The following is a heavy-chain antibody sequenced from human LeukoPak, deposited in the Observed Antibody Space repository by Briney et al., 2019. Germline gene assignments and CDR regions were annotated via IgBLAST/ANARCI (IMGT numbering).Heavy chain of an antibody. J-gene: IGHJ6*02. CDR1: GGSISSYY. CDR2: IYYSGST. Sequence: SETLSLTCTVSGGSISSYYWSWIRQPPGKGLEWIGYIYYSGSTNYNPSLKSRVTISVDTSKNQFSLKLSSVTAADTAVYYCARVPIATYGMDVWGQGTTVTVSS. CDR3: ARVPIATYGMDV. D-gene: IGHD6-13*01. V-gene: IGHV4-59*01.